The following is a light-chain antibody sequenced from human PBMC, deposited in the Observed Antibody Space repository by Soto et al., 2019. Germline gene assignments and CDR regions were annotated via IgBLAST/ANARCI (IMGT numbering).Light chain of an antibody. CDR1: QSIRSN. Sequence: EIVMTQFPDTLSVSPGERATLSCRASQSIRSNLAWYQQKPGQAPRLLIYGASTRATDIPARFSGSGSGTEFTLTISSLQSEDFAVYYCQHYNNWPPYTFGQGTKLEIK. CDR3: QHYNNWPPYT. V-gene: IGKV3-15*01. J-gene: IGKJ2*01. CDR2: GAS.